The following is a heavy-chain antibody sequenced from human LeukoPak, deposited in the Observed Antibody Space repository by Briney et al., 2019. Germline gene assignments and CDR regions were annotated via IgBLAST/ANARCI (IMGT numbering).Heavy chain of an antibody. D-gene: IGHD3-10*01. CDR3: AKDDSRGSGSSGWFDP. Sequence: GGSLRLSCAASGFTFSSYAMSWVRQAPGKGLECDSAISGSGGSTYYADSVKGRFTISRDNSKNTLYLQMNSLRAEDTAIYYCAKDDSRGSGSSGWFDPWGQGTLVTVSS. CDR1: GFTFSSYA. CDR2: ISGSGGST. V-gene: IGHV3-23*01. J-gene: IGHJ5*02.